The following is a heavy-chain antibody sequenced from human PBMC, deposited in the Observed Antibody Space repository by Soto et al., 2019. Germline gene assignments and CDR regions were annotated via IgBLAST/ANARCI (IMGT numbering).Heavy chain of an antibody. CDR3: ARSIVVVTVLDY. Sequence: ASVKVSCQASGYTFTSYAMHWVRQAPGQRLEWMGWISAGNGNTKYSQKFQGRVTITRDTSASTAYMELSSLRSEDTAGYYCARSIVVVTVLDYWVQGTLVTVSS. CDR1: GYTFTSYA. J-gene: IGHJ4*01. D-gene: IGHD2-21*02. V-gene: IGHV1-3*01. CDR2: ISAGNGNT.